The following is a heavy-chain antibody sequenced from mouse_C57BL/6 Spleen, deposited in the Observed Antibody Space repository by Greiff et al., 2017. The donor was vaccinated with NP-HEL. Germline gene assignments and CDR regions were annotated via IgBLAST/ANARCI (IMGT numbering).Heavy chain of an antibody. D-gene: IGHD1-1*01. J-gene: IGHJ4*01. CDR1: GYTFTDYY. V-gene: IGHV1-26*01. CDR3: ARKDYYYGSSPYYAMDY. CDR2: INPNNGGT. Sequence: EVQLQQSGPELVKPGASVKISCKASGYTFTDYYMNWVKQSHGKSLEWIGDINPNNGGTSYNQKFKGKATLTVDKSSSTAYMELRSLTSEDSAVYYCARKDYYYGSSPYYAMDYWGQGTSVTVSS.